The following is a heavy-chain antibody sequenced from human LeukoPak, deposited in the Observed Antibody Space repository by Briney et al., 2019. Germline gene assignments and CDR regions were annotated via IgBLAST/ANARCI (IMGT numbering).Heavy chain of an antibody. V-gene: IGHV4-61*09. CDR1: GGSISSGSYY. CDR3: ARGLRRTYYYDSSGSNIGY. CDR2: INRSGST. Sequence: KASQTLSLTCTVSGGSISSGSYYGSWIRQPPGKGLEWIGEINRSGSTNYNPSLKSRVTISVDTSKNQFSLKLSSVTAADTAVYYCARGLRRTYYYDSSGSNIGYWGQGTLVTVSS. D-gene: IGHD3-22*01. J-gene: IGHJ4*02.